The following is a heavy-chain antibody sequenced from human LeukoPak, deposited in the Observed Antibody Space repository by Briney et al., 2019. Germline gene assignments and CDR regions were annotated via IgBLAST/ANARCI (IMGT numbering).Heavy chain of an antibody. CDR3: AKWPEGAMDYFDY. D-gene: IGHD3-16*01. V-gene: IGHV3-23*01. Sequence: GGSLRLSCAASGFSFSSYAMTWARQAPVKGLEWVSAISGDGTRTYYADSVKGRFTISRDNSKNTLYLEMSSLRVEDTAIYYCAKWPEGAMDYFDYWGQGTMVTVSS. CDR2: ISGDGTRT. J-gene: IGHJ4*02. CDR1: GFSFSSYA.